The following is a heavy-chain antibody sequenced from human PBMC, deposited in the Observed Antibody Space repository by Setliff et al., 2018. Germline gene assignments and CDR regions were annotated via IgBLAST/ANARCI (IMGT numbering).Heavy chain of an antibody. CDR1: GGSISSHY. D-gene: IGHD3-10*01. V-gene: IGHV4-59*08. Sequence: SETLSLTCTVSGGSISSHYWSWIRQPPGKGLEWIGSIYYSGSTNYNPSLKSRVTISVDRSKNQFSLKLSSVTAADTAVYYCASFPVGLVRGVIINYFDYWGQGTLVTVSS. CDR3: ASFPVGLVRGVIINYFDY. J-gene: IGHJ4*02. CDR2: IYYSGST.